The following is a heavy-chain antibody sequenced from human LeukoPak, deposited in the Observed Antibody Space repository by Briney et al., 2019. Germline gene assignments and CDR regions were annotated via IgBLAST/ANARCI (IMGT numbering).Heavy chain of an antibody. CDR1: GGTFSSYA. J-gene: IGHJ3*02. CDR3: ARGDSSSYDAFDI. V-gene: IGHV1-69*13. Sequence: VASVKVSCKASGGTFSSYAISWVRQAPGQGLEWMGGIIPIFGTANYAQKFQGRVTITADESTSTAYMELSSLRSEDTAVYYCARGDSSSYDAFDIWGRGTMVTVSS. D-gene: IGHD6-13*01. CDR2: IIPIFGTA.